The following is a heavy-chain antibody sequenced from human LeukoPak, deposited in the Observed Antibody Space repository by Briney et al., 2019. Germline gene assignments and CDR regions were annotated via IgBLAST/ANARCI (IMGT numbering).Heavy chain of an antibody. Sequence: SEALSLTCTVSGGSISSSSYYWGWIRQPPGKGLEWIGSIYYSGSTYYNPSLKSRVTISVDTSKNQFSLKLSSVTAADTAVYYCARGPAVTTGWWFDPWGQGTLVTVSS. V-gene: IGHV4-39*07. CDR2: IYYSGST. D-gene: IGHD4-17*01. CDR1: GGSISSSSYY. CDR3: ARGPAVTTGWWFDP. J-gene: IGHJ5*02.